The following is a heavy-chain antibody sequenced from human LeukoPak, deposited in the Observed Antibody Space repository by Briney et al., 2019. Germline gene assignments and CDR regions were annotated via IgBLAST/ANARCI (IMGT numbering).Heavy chain of an antibody. CDR2: ISSSGST. D-gene: IGHD3-10*01. J-gene: IGHJ3*02. CDR3: ARDPGQYGSGARGAFDI. Sequence: SETLSLTCTVSGDSISSGDYYWSWIRQPAGKGLEWIGRISSSGSTNYNPSLKSRVTISVDTSKNQFSLKLSSVTAADTAVYYCARDPGQYGSGARGAFDIWGPGTMVTVSS. V-gene: IGHV4-61*02. CDR1: GDSISSGDYY.